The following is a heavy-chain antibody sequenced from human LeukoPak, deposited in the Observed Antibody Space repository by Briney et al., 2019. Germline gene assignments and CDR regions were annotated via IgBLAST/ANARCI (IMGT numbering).Heavy chain of an antibody. Sequence: GGSLRLSCGASGFTFNNYVMSWVRQAPGKGLDWVSAISSSGGSTFHADSVKGRFTISRDNSKNTLYLQMNSLRAEDTAVYYCARESVAGTTFDYWGQGTLVTVSS. J-gene: IGHJ4*02. CDR2: ISSSGGST. CDR3: ARESVAGTTFDY. CDR1: GFTFNNYV. V-gene: IGHV3-23*01. D-gene: IGHD6-19*01.